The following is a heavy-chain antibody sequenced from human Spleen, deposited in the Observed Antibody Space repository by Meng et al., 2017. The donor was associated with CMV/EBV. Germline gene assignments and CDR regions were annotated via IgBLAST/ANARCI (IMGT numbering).Heavy chain of an antibody. CDR2: INPNSGGT. D-gene: IGHD6-13*01. J-gene: IGHJ4*02. CDR3: ARDTIHIAAHIIAAAGIDY. V-gene: IGHV1-2*02. CDR1: GYTFTGYY. Sequence: ASVKVSCKASGYTFTGYYMHWVRQAPGQGLEWMGWINPNSGGTNYAQKFQGRVTMTRDTSISTAYMELSRLRSDDTAVYYCARDTIHIAAHIIAAAGIDYWGQGTLVTVSS.